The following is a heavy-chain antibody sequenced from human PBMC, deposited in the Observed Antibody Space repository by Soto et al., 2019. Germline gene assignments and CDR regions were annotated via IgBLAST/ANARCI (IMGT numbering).Heavy chain of an antibody. J-gene: IGHJ5*02. CDR2: IYYSGST. CDR1: GGSISSNSFH. Sequence: QLQLQESGPGLVKPSETLSLTCTVSGGSISSNSFHWGWIRQPPGKGLEWIGSIYYSGSTYYSPSLTSRVTISVDTSKNQFSLKVSSVTAADTAVYYCARRERAAGTDWWFDPWGQGTLVTVSS. D-gene: IGHD6-13*01. CDR3: ARRERAAGTDWWFDP. V-gene: IGHV4-39*01.